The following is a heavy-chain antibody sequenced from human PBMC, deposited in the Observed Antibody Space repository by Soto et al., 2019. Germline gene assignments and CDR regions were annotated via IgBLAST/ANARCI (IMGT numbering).Heavy chain of an antibody. CDR3: AKDEARLASSEWWDY. J-gene: IGHJ4*02. CDR2: IYSRGDTT. CDR1: GFTFSDYA. Sequence: EVQLLESGGGLVQPGGSLRLSCAASGFTFSDYAMSWVRQAPGKGLEWVSSIYSRGDTTYSADSVKGRFTISRDNSKNTLLLQMNNLRAEDTAIYFCAKDEARLASSEWWDYWGQGAQVTVS. V-gene: IGHV3-23*01. D-gene: IGHD2-8*01.